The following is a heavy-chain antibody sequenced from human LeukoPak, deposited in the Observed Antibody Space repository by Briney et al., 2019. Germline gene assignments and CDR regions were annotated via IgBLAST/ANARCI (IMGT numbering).Heavy chain of an antibody. CDR1: GGSTSSSNYY. CDR3: ARGGGSSAYYSWFDP. D-gene: IGHD3-22*01. Sequence: SETLSLTCTVSGGSTSSSNYYWGWIRQPPGKGLEYIASVYYSGNTYYNPSLKSRITISLDTSKNQFSLKLTSVTATDTAVYYCARGGGSSAYYSWFDPWGQGILVTVSS. J-gene: IGHJ5*02. V-gene: IGHV4-39*01. CDR2: VYYSGNT.